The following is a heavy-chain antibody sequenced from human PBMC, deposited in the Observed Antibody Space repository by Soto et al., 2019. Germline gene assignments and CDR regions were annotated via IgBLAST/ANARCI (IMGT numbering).Heavy chain of an antibody. CDR1: GASISSGAYS. D-gene: IGHD4-17*01. V-gene: IGHV4-30-2*01. J-gene: IGHJ4*02. CDR2: IYHSGST. CDR3: ARGMTTVTTFDY. Sequence: SETLSLTCAVSGASISSGAYSWSWIRQPPGKGLESIGYIYHSGSTYYNPYLKSRVTISVDRSKNQFSLKLSSVTAADTAVYYCARGMTTVTTFDYWGQGTLVTVS.